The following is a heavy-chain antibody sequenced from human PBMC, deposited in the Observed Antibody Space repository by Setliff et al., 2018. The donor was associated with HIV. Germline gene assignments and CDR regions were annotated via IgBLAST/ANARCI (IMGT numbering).Heavy chain of an antibody. D-gene: IGHD6-6*01. CDR3: ARHSDIAARRTYFDY. J-gene: IGHJ4*02. CDR1: GDSISGGSSY. Sequence: SETLSLTCTVSGDSISGGSSYWSWIRQPAGKGLEWIGRIYISGSTNYNPSLKSRVTISVDTSKNQFSLKLSSVTAADTAVYYCARHSDIAARRTYFDYWGQGTLVTVSS. V-gene: IGHV4-61*02. CDR2: IYISGST.